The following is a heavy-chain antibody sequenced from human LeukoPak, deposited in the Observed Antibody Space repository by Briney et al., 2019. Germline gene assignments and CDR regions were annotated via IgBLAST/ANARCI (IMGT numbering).Heavy chain of an antibody. D-gene: IGHD3-10*01. CDR2: IYYSGST. Sequence: PSETLTLTCTVSGGSISSYYWSWIRQPPGKGLEWIGYIYYSGSTNYNPSLKSRVTISVDTSKNQFSLKLSSVTAADTAVYYCARGGSGSYYNDAFDIWGQGTMVTVSS. CDR3: ARGGSGSYYNDAFDI. V-gene: IGHV4-59*01. J-gene: IGHJ3*02. CDR1: GGSISSYY.